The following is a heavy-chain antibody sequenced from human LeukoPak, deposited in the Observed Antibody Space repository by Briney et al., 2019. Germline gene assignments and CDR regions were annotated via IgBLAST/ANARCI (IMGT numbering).Heavy chain of an antibody. CDR2: ISGNGDTI. Sequence: PGGSLRLSCAASGFAFSTYAMQWVRQAPEKGLEYVSGISGNGDTIYYADSVKGRFTMSRDNSKNTLFLQMNSLRAEDTAVYYCVKEVVATIPPLWGQGTLVTVSS. V-gene: IGHV3-64*02. CDR1: GFAFSTYA. D-gene: IGHD5-12*01. J-gene: IGHJ4*02. CDR3: VKEVVATIPPL.